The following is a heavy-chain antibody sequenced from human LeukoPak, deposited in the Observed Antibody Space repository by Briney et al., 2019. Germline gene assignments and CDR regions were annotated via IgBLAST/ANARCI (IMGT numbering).Heavy chain of an antibody. Sequence: SETLSLTCTVSGGSIRSCYWSWIRQPPGKGVEWIGYIYTSGSTNYNPSLKSRVTISVDTSKNQFSLKLSSVTAADTAVYYCARHLMVRGYYYYYYMDVWGKGTTVTVSS. D-gene: IGHD3-10*01. CDR2: IYTSGST. J-gene: IGHJ6*03. CDR1: GGSIRSCY. CDR3: ARHLMVRGYYYYYYMDV. V-gene: IGHV4-4*09.